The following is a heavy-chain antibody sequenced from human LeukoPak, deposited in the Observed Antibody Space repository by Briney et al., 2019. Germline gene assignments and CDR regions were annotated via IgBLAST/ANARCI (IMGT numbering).Heavy chain of an antibody. D-gene: IGHD1-26*01. CDR3: ARAAYSGSYHSDY. CDR2: IYYSGST. V-gene: IGHV4-61*01. CDR1: GGSVNSGSYY. J-gene: IGHJ4*02. Sequence: SETLSLTCTVSGGSVNSGSYYWNWIRQPPGKGLEWFGYIYYSGSTNYNPSLKSRVTISVDTSKNQFSLKLSSVTAADTAVYYCARAAYSGSYHSDYWGQGTLVTVSS.